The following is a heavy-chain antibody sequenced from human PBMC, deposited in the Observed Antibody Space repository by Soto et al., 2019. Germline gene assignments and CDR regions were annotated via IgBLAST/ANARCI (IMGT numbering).Heavy chain of an antibody. CDR3: ARDGPGRPYGMDV. J-gene: IGHJ6*02. V-gene: IGHV1-18*01. D-gene: IGHD6-6*01. Sequence: QVQLVQSGAEVKKPGASVTVSCKASGYTFSTYLIAWVRQAPGQGLEWMGWISISTGDTDYAQNLQGRVTLTTDKSSSTAYMELRSLRPDDTALYCCARDGPGRPYGMDVWGQGTPVIVSS. CDR2: ISISTGDT. CDR1: GYTFSTYL.